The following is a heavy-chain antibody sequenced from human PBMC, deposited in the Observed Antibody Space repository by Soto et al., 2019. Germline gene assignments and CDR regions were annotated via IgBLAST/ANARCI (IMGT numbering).Heavy chain of an antibody. CDR2: ISAYNGNT. CDR1: GYTFTSYG. V-gene: IGHV1-18*01. J-gene: IGHJ5*02. Sequence: QVQLVQSGAEVKKPGASVKVSCKASGYTFTSYGIIWVRQAPGQGLEWMGWISAYNGNTNYAQKLQGRVTMTTDTSTSTAYMELRSLRSDDTAVYYCARATVVVAAPPSVWFDPWGQGTLVTVSS. CDR3: ARATVVVAAPPSVWFDP. D-gene: IGHD2-15*01.